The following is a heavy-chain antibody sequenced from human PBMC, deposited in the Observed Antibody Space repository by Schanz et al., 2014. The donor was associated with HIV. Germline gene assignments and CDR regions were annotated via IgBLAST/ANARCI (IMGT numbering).Heavy chain of an antibody. CDR3: ARGEAITYYYHYYGMDV. J-gene: IGHJ6*02. CDR1: GFTFSSYS. CDR2: ISSGNRYI. V-gene: IGHV3-21*01. Sequence: EVQLVESGGGLVKPGGSLRLSCAASGFTFSSYSMNWVRRAPGKGLEWVSAISSGNRYIYYADSVKGRFTISRDNAKNSLYLQMNRLRAEDTAVYYCARGEAITYYYHYYGMDVWGQGTTVTVSS. D-gene: IGHD1-20*01.